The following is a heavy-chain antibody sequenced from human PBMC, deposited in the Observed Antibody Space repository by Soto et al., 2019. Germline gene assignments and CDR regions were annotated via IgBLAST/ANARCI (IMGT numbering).Heavy chain of an antibody. J-gene: IGHJ6*02. CDR1: GFTFSDYY. V-gene: IGHV3-11*06. CDR3: ARERGGAARGDYYGMDV. CDR2: ISSRSSIT. D-gene: IGHD6-6*01. Sequence: GSLRLSCAASGFTFSDYYMSWIRQAPGKGLEWVSSISSRSSITSSADSVKGRFTISRDNAKNLLHLQMNSLSAEDTAVYYCARERGGAARGDYYGMDVWGQGTTVTVSS.